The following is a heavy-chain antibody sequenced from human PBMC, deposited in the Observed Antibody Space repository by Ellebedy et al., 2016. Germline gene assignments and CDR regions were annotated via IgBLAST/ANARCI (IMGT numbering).Heavy chain of an antibody. CDR2: ISGNNGNT. CDR1: GYTFSSYG. J-gene: IGHJ6*03. D-gene: IGHD3-10*01. Sequence: ASVKVSCXASGYTFSSYGISWVRQAPGQGLEWMGWISGNNGNTNYVQKLQGRVTMTTDTSTSTAYMELRSLRSDDTAVYYCASTVGSAKYYYYMDVWGKGTTVTVSS. CDR3: ASTVGSAKYYYYMDV. V-gene: IGHV1-18*01.